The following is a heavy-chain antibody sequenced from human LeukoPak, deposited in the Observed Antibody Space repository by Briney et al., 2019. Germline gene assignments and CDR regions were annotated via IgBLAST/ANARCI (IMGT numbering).Heavy chain of an antibody. J-gene: IGHJ4*02. CDR3: AKDQGGSGWYSLGLAALDY. V-gene: IGHV3-23*01. D-gene: IGHD6-19*01. CDR2: ISPSGDIT. CDR1: GFTFSSYS. Sequence: GGSLRLSCAASGFTFSSYSMNSVRQAPGKGLEWVSGISPSGDITYYADSVKGRFTISRDNSKNTLYLQMNSLRAEDTAVYYCAKDQGGSGWYSLGLAALDYWGQGTLVTVSS.